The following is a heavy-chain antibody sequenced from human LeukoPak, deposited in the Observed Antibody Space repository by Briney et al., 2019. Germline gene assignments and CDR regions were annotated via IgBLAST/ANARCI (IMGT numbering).Heavy chain of an antibody. CDR1: GGTFSSYA. J-gene: IGHJ1*01. V-gene: IGHV1-69*05. CDR3: ARSLAFNDYGDYGRLTEYFQH. D-gene: IGHD4-17*01. CDR2: IIPIFGTA. Sequence: SVKVSCKPSGGTFSSYAISWVRQAPGQGLEWMGGIIPIFGTANYAQKFQGRVTITTDESTSTAYMELSSLRSEDTAVYYCARSLAFNDYGDYGRLTEYFQHWGQGTLVTVSS.